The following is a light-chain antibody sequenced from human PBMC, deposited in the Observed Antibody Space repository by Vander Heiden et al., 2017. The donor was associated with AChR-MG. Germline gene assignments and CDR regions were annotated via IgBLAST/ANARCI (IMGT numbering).Light chain of an antibody. CDR2: EVS. V-gene: IGLV2-14*01. CDR1: SRDVGGYNY. Sequence: QSALTPPASVSGSPGQSLTISCTGTSRDVGGYNYVAGYQQHPGKAPKLMIYEVSNRPSGVSNRFSGSKSGNTASLTIAGLQAEDEADYYCSSYTSSSAWVFGGGTKLTVL. J-gene: IGLJ3*02. CDR3: SSYTSSSAWV.